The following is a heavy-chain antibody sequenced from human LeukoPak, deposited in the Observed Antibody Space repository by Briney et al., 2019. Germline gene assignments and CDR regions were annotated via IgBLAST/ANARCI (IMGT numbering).Heavy chain of an antibody. D-gene: IGHD4-23*01. J-gene: IGHJ3*02. CDR2: IYYSGST. CDR3: ARDHYGGNSWAFDI. Sequence: SETLSLTCTVSGGSISNFFWSWIRQPPGKGLEWIGYIYYSGSTNYNPSLKSRVTISVDTSKNQFSLKLSSVTAADTAVYYCARDHYGGNSWAFDIWGQGTMVTVSS. CDR1: GGSISNFF. V-gene: IGHV4-59*01.